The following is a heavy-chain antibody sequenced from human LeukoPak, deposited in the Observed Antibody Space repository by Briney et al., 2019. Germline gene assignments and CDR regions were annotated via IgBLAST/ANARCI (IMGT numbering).Heavy chain of an antibody. D-gene: IGHD6-19*01. CDR2: IYYSGST. J-gene: IGHJ4*02. Sequence: SETLSLTCTVSGVSISSYYWSWIRQPPGKGLEWIGYIYYSGSTNYNPSLKSRVTISVDTSKNQFSLKLSSVTAADTAVYYCARGGDSLGGGTVAHDYWGQGTLVTVSS. CDR3: ARGGDSLGGGTVAHDY. V-gene: IGHV4-59*01. CDR1: GVSISSYY.